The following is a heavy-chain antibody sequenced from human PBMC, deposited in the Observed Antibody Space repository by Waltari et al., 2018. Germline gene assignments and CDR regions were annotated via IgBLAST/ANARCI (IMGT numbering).Heavy chain of an antibody. V-gene: IGHV3-30-3*01. D-gene: IGHD1-26*01. Sequence: QVQLVESGGGVVQPGRSLRLSCAASGFTFSSYAMHWVRQAPGKGLEWVAVNSDDGSNKYYADSVKGRFTISRDNSKNTLYLQMNSLRAEDTAVYYCASTRLWELAVFDYWGQGTLVTASS. CDR2: NSDDGSNK. CDR1: GFTFSSYA. J-gene: IGHJ4*02. CDR3: ASTRLWELAVFDY.